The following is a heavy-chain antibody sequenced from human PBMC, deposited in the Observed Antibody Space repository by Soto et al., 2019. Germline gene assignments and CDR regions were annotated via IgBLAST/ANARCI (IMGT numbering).Heavy chain of an antibody. V-gene: IGHV3-48*01. D-gene: IGHD3-10*01. CDR3: ARGRGEGLRRWRRAEAFVI. CDR2: ISSSSSTI. CDR1: GFTFSSYS. J-gene: IGHJ3*02. Sequence: GGSLRLSCAASGFTFSSYSMNWVRQAPGKGLEWVSYISSSSSTIYYADSVKGRFTISRDNAKNSLYLQMNSLRAEDTAVYYCARGRGEGLRRWRRAEAFVIWGQGTMVTVSS.